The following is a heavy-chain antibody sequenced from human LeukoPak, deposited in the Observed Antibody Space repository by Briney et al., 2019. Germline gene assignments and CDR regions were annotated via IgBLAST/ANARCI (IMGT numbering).Heavy chain of an antibody. D-gene: IGHD6-13*01. CDR1: GFTFSSHW. Sequence: GGSLRLSCAASGFTFSSHWMHWVRQAPGKGLVWVSRLKSDGRSTSYADSVKGRFTISRDNAKNTLYLQMNSLRAEDTAVYYCATTIIAATMDVRGQGTTVTVSS. J-gene: IGHJ6*02. CDR2: LKSDGRST. CDR3: ATTIIAATMDV. V-gene: IGHV3-74*01.